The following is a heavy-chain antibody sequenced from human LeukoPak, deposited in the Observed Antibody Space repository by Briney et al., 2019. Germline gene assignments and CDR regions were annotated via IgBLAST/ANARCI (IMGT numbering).Heavy chain of an antibody. J-gene: IGHJ5*02. V-gene: IGHV1-18*01. D-gene: IGHD3/OR15-3a*01. CDR1: GYTFTSYG. CDR2: ISAYNGNT. CDR3: ARDWTNNWLDP. Sequence: ASVKVSCKASGYTFTSYGISWVRQAPGQGLEWIGWISAYNGNTNYAQKLQGRVTMTTDTSTSTAYMELRSLGSDDTAVYYCARDWTNNWLDPWGQGTLVTVSS.